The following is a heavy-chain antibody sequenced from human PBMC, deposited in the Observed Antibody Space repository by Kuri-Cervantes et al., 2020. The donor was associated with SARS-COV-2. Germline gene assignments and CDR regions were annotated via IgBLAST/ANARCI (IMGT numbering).Heavy chain of an antibody. CDR3: ARQEVVAATNWFDP. CDR2: IYYSGST. D-gene: IGHD2-15*01. CDR1: GGSISSSSYY. J-gene: IGHJ5*02. Sequence: ESLKISCTVSGGSISSSSYYWGWIRQPPGKGLEWIGSIYYSGSTYYNPSLKSRVTIPVDTSKNQFSLKLSSVTAADTAVYYCARQEVVAATNWFDPWGQGTLVTVSS. V-gene: IGHV4-39*01.